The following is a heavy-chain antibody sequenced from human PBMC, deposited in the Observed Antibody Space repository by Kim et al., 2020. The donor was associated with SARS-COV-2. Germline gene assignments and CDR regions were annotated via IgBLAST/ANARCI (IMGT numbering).Heavy chain of an antibody. V-gene: IGHV3-30*02. Sequence: SVKARFTSSRDSAKTTLYLQMNSLRAEDTAVYYCAKDRSGSYWDYFDFWGPGTLVTVPS. J-gene: IGHJ4*02. CDR3: AKDRSGSYWDYFDF. D-gene: IGHD1-26*01.